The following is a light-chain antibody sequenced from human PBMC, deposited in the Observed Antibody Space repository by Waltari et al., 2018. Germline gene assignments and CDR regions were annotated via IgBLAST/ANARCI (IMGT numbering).Light chain of an antibody. V-gene: IGKV3-20*01. CDR3: QQYGSSLYT. CDR2: GAS. Sequence: EIVLTQSPGTLSLSPGERATLSCRASQSVSSSYLAWYQQKPGQDPRLVIYGASSRATGIPDRFSGSGSGTDFTLTISRLEPEDFAVYYCQQYGSSLYTFGQGTKLEIK. CDR1: QSVSSSY. J-gene: IGKJ2*01.